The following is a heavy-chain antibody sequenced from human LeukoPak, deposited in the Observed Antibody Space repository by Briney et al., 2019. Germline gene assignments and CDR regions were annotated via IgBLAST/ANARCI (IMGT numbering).Heavy chain of an antibody. V-gene: IGHV3-53*01. CDR1: GFIVNSNY. Sequence: QAGGSLRLSCAASGFIVNSNYMSWVRQAPREGLEWVSVIYSAGSTYYAESVNDRFTISRGNSKHTLHLQMTSLRAEDTAVYYCATRIAAVGRYYSDYWGQGTLVTVSS. CDR2: IYSAGST. D-gene: IGHD6-13*01. CDR3: ATRIAAVGRYYSDY. J-gene: IGHJ4*02.